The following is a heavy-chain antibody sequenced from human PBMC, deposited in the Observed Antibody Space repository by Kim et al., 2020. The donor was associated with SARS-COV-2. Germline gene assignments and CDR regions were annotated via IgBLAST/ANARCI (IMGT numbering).Heavy chain of an antibody. CDR1: GFTFSSYG. Sequence: GGSLRLSCAASGFTFSSYGMHWVRQAPGKGLEWVAVISYDGSNKYYADSVKGRFTISRDNSKNTLYLQMNSLRAEDTAVYYCASERFSSSYGYYYYYGM. CDR3: ASERFSSSYGYYYYYGM. D-gene: IGHD5-18*01. J-gene: IGHJ6*01. CDR2: ISYDGSNK. V-gene: IGHV3-33*05.